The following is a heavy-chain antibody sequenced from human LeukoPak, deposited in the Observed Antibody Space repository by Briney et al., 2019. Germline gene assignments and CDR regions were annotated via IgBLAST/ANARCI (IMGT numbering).Heavy chain of an antibody. J-gene: IGHJ6*02. CDR3: AREGAWYVSGSYSGYFYGMDV. CDR1: GFAFSSFG. CDR2: ISSSGGYI. Sequence: GGSLRLSCAASGFAFSSFGMNWVRQAPGKGLDWVSSISSSGGYIYYADSVKGRFTISRDNAKNSLYLQMNSLRAEDTAVYYCAREGAWYVSGSYSGYFYGMDVWGQGTTVTVSS. V-gene: IGHV3-21*01. D-gene: IGHD3-10*01.